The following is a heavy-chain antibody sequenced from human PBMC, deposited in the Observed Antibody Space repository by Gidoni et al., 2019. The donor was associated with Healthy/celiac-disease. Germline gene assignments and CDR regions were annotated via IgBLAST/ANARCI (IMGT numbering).Heavy chain of an antibody. CDR3: ARLKVVGWYTDFGHYYFDY. J-gene: IGHJ4*02. Sequence: EVQLVAAGGGLVKPVASLRLSCAASGSTFSRHGMNWVRQAPGKALELVSSISSSRSTRSYADSVNGRFTISRDNVKNPLYLQMHSLRADDTAVYYCARLKVVGWYTDFGHYYFDYWCQVTLVTVSS. CDR2: ISSSRSTR. D-gene: IGHD6-19*01. V-gene: IGHV3-21*01. CDR1: GSTFSRHG.